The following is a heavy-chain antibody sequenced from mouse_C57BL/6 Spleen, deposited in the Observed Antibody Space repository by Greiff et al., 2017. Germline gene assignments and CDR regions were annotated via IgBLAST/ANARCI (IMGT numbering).Heavy chain of an antibody. CDR1: GYTFTSYW. J-gene: IGHJ4*01. D-gene: IGHD2-5*01. V-gene: IGHV1-59*01. CDR3: ARLTRYYSNSGPMDY. Sequence: QVQLQQSGAELVRPGTSVKLSCKASGYTFTSYWMHWVKQRPGQGLEWIGVIDPSDSYTNYNQKFKGKATLTVDTSSSTAYMQRSSLTSEDSAVYYCARLTRYYSNSGPMDYWGQGTSVTVSS. CDR2: IDPSDSYT.